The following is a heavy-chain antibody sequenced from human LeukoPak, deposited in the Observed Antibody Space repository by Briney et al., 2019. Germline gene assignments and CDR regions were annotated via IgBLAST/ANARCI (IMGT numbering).Heavy chain of an antibody. CDR2: IYYSGST. CDR1: GGSISSSYY. V-gene: IGHV4-39*07. D-gene: IGHD1-26*01. CDR3: ARGEIVGAIWYYFDY. Sequence: SETLSLTCTVSGGSISSSYYWGWIRQPPGKGLEWIGSIYYSGSTYYNPSLKSRVTISVDTSKNQFSLKLSSVTAADTAVYYCARGEIVGAIWYYFDYWGQGTLVTVSS. J-gene: IGHJ4*02.